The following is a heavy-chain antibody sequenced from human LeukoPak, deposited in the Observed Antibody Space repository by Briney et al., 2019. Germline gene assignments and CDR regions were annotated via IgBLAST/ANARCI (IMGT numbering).Heavy chain of an antibody. CDR2: ISSSSSYI. CDR3: ARDRSSSQLGAGYYYGMDV. Sequence: GGSLRLSCAASGFTFSSYSMNWVRQAPGKGLEWASSISSSSSYIYYADSVKGRFTISRDNAKNSLYLQMNSLRAEDTAVYYCARDRSSSQLGAGYYYGMDVWGQGTTVTVSS. J-gene: IGHJ6*02. D-gene: IGHD6-6*01. CDR1: GFTFSSYS. V-gene: IGHV3-21*01.